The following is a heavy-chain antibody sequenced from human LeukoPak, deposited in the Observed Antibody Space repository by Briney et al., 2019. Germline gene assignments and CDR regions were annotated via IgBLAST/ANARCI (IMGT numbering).Heavy chain of an antibody. CDR1: GFTFSSYA. CDR3: AKWEGSSSWLYNWFDP. D-gene: IGHD6-13*01. J-gene: IGHJ5*02. CDR2: ISGSGGST. V-gene: IGHV3-23*01. Sequence: PGGSLRLSCAASGFTFSSYAMSWVRQAPGKGLEWVSAISGSGGSTFYADSVKGRFTISRDNSKNTLYLQMNSLRAEDTALYYCAKWEGSSSWLYNWFDPWGQGTLVTVSS.